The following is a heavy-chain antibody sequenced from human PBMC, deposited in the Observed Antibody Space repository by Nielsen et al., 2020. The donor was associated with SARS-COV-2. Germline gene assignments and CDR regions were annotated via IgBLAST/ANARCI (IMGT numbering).Heavy chain of an antibody. CDR1: GFKFSAYG. CDR2: IRNDGVNK. V-gene: IGHV3-30*02. J-gene: IGHJ6*02. Sequence: GESLKISCAASGFKFSAYGMHWVRQAPGKGLNWVAFIRNDGVNKYYPDSVKGRFTISRDNSRNTVYLQMDSLRTEDTAVYYCAALGEMLLVLSYGMDVWGQGTTVSVSS. D-gene: IGHD3-10*01. CDR3: AALGEMLLVLSYGMDV.